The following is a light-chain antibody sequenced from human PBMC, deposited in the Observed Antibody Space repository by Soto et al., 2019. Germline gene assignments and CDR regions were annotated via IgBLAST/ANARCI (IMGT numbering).Light chain of an antibody. CDR2: GAS. CDR1: QSVSSGY. V-gene: IGKV3-20*01. Sequence: EIVMTQSPATLSVSPGERATLSCRASQSVSSGYLAWYQQKPGQAPRLLIYGASTRATGIPDRFSGSGSGTDFTLTIRRLEPEDFAVYYCQQYSSSPSITCGQGTRRAIK. J-gene: IGKJ5*01. CDR3: QQYSSSPSIT.